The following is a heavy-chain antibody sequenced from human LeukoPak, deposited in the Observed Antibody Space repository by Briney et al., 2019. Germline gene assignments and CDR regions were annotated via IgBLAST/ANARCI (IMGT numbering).Heavy chain of an antibody. Sequence: GGSLRLSCAASGFTFSSYAMSWVRQAPGKGLEWVSTIGGSGDKTFYADSVKGRFTISRDNSKNMVHLQMNSLTGEDTALYYCVRRGDASSGWGDHDFWGQGALVTVS. J-gene: IGHJ4*02. D-gene: IGHD6-19*01. CDR3: VRRGDASSGWGDHDF. CDR1: GFTFSSYA. V-gene: IGHV3-23*01. CDR2: IGGSGDKT.